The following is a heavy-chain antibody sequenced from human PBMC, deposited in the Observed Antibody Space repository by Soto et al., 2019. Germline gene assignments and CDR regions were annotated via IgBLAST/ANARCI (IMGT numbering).Heavy chain of an antibody. Sequence: QVQLVESGGGVVQPGRSLRLSCAVSGFTFSNYAMHWVRQAPGKGLAWVAIVSHDGNNQYYADSAKGRFTISRDNSENTLDLQMNSLRTEDTAVFYCARDGAIQMWRPWYFDLWGRGTLVTVSS. V-gene: IGHV3-30-3*01. CDR1: GFTFSNYA. CDR2: VSHDGNNQ. D-gene: IGHD2-21*01. CDR3: ARDGAIQMWRPWYFDL. J-gene: IGHJ2*01.